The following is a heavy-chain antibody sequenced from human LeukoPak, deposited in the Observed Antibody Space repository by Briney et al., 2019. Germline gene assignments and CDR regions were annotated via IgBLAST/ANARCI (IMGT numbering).Heavy chain of an antibody. D-gene: IGHD3-3*01. J-gene: IGHJ1*01. CDR3: TRDRRNDFWNTNSLASWLR. CDR2: ISYDGSNK. Sequence: GGSLRLSCAASGFTFSSYGMHWVRQAPGKGLEWVAVISYDGSNKYYADSVKGRFTISRDNSKNALYLQMNSLRSEDTAVYYCTRDRRNDFWNTNSLASWLRGGQGTLVTVSS. CDR1: GFTFSSYG. V-gene: IGHV3-30*03.